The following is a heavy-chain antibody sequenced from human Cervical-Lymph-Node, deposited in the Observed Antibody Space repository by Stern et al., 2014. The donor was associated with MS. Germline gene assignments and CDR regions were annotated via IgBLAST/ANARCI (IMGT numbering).Heavy chain of an antibody. J-gene: IGHJ4*02. V-gene: IGHV4-59*01. Sequence: QLQLQESGPGLVKPSETPSLTRTVSGGSISSLVWSRIRHPPGMGLEWIGDIYYKGNTNYNPSLKSRASVSLDASKIQFSLKLSSVTAADTAVYYCARGVSSSWYRAPYFDYWGQGSLVTVSS. D-gene: IGHD6-13*01. CDR2: IYYKGNT. CDR3: ARGVSSSWYRAPYFDY. CDR1: GGSISSLV.